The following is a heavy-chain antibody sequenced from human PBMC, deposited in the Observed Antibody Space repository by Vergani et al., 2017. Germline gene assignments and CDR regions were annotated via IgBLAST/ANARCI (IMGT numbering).Heavy chain of an antibody. CDR2: INHSGST. D-gene: IGHD5-18*01. V-gene: IGHV4-34*01. CDR1: GGSFSGYY. Sequence: QVQLQQWGAGLLKPSETLSLTCAVYGGSFSGYYWSWIRQPPGKGLEWSGEINHSGSTNYNPSLKSRVTISVDTSKNQFSLKLSSVTAADTAVYYCARGRTWIQLWSLSGYYFDYWGQGTLVTVSS. J-gene: IGHJ4*02. CDR3: ARGRTWIQLWSLSGYYFDY.